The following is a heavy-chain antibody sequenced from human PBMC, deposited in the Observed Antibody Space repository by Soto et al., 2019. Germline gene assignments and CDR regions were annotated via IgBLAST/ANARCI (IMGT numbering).Heavy chain of an antibody. Sequence: SETLSLTCTVSGGSISSSSFHWGWIRQPPGKGLEWIGSIYYSGSTHYSPSLKSRVTISVDTSKNQFSLKLSSVTAADTAVYYCERRERTAGTDWWFDPWGQGTLVT. D-gene: IGHD6-13*01. J-gene: IGHJ5*02. CDR1: GGSISSSSFH. V-gene: IGHV4-39*01. CDR3: ERRERTAGTDWWFDP. CDR2: IYYSGST.